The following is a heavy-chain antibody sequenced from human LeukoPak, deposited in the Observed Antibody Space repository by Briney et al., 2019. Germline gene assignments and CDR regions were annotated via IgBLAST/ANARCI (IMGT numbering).Heavy chain of an antibody. V-gene: IGHV3-30*02. CDR2: IRYDGSNK. CDR3: AKDSHSGSQRVLNWFDP. CDR1: GFTFSSYS. J-gene: IGHJ5*02. D-gene: IGHD1-26*01. Sequence: GGSLRLSCAASGFTFSSYSMHWVRQAPGKGLEWVAFIRYDGSNKYYADSVKGRFTISRDNSKNTLYLQMNSLRAEDTAVYYCAKDSHSGSQRVLNWFDPWGQGTLVTVSS.